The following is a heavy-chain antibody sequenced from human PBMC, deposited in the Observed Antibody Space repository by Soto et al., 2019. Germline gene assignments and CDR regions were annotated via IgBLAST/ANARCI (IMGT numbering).Heavy chain of an antibody. CDR2: IIPIFGTA. V-gene: IGHV1-69*13. J-gene: IGHJ3*02. CDR3: ARNRSPPPGYYYDSSGYYEGGPDAFDI. CDR1: GGTFSSYA. Sequence: ASVKVSCKASGGTFSSYAISWVRQAPGQGLEWMGGIIPIFGTANYAQKFQGRVTITADESTSTAYMELSSPRSEDTAVYYCARNRSPPPGYYYDSSGYYEGGPDAFDIWGQGTMVTVSS. D-gene: IGHD3-22*01.